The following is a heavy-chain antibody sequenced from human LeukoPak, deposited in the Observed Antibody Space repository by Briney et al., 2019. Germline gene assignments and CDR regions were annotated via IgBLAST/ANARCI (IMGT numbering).Heavy chain of an antibody. J-gene: IGHJ4*02. Sequence: PGASVKVSCKASGYSFIGFYMHWVRQAPGQGLEWMGRINPNTGGTIFAQRFQDRVTMTRDTSISTAYMELNRLTSDDTAVYYCAREWELRKIDYWGQGTLVTVSS. CDR1: GYSFIGFY. CDR3: AREWELRKIDY. CDR2: INPNTGGT. V-gene: IGHV1-2*06. D-gene: IGHD1-26*01.